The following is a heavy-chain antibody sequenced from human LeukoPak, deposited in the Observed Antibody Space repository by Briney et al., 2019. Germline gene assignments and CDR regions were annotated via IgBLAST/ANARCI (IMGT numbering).Heavy chain of an antibody. J-gene: IGHJ4*02. CDR3: AREGAYYFDY. D-gene: IGHD1-26*01. V-gene: IGHV3-66*01. Sequence: PGGSLRLSCAASEFIVSSNYMSWIRQAPGKGLEWVSVIYSGGSTYYADSVKGRFTISRDNAKNSLYLQLSSLRAEDSAIYYCAREGAYYFDYWGQGTLVTVSS. CDR1: EFIVSSNY. CDR2: IYSGGST.